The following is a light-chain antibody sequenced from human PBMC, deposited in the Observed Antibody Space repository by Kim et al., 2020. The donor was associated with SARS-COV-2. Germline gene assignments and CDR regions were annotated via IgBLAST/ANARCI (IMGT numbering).Light chain of an antibody. J-gene: IGLJ3*02. Sequence: TISCSGSSPSFGELYLSWYQRLPGTAPKLLLYDTGKRPSGSADRFSGSRSGTSATLGITGLQTGDEAVYFCAIWDASLGAVLFGGGTKLTVL. V-gene: IGLV1-51*01. CDR1: SPSFGELY. CDR3: AIWDASLGAVL. CDR2: DTG.